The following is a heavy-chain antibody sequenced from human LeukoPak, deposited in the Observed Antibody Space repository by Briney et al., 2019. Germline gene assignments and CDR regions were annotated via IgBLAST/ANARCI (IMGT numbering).Heavy chain of an antibody. D-gene: IGHD2-15*01. CDR2: IFYSGST. CDR3: SRGYCSGDSCYHSYPWFDY. CDR1: SGSISTSNYY. J-gene: IGHJ4*02. V-gene: IGHV4-39*07. Sequence: SETLSLTCTVSSGSISTSNYYWGWVRQPPGKALEWIGNIFYSGSTYYSPSLKSRVTISLDTSRNQFSLKLSSVTAADTAVYYCSRGYCSGDSCYHSYPWFDYWGQGTLVTVSS.